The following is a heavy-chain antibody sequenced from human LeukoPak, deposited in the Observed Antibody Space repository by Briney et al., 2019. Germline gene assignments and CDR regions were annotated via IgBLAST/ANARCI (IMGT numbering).Heavy chain of an antibody. D-gene: IGHD6-25*01. CDR2: INPKTGGS. CDR3: ARDVPGYSSEFDY. CDR1: GYTFIDYH. J-gene: IGHJ4*02. V-gene: IGHV1-2*02. Sequence: GASVKVSCKASGYTFIDYHMHWVRQAPGQGLEWMAWINPKTGGSNSAQKFQGRVTMTRDTSITTAYMELSSLRSDDTAVYYCARDVPGYSSEFDYWGQGTLVTVPS.